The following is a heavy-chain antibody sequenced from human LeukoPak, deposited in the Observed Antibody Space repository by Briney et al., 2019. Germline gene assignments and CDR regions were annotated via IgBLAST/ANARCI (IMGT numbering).Heavy chain of an antibody. CDR1: GGSISSYY. D-gene: IGHD1/OR15-1a*01. J-gene: IGHJ4*02. CDR3: ARDGWGSGTTNY. CDR2: IYYSGSI. Sequence: PSETLSLTCTVSGGSISSYYWSWIRQPPGKGLEWIGYIYYSGSINYNPSLKSRVTILVDKSKNQFSLKLSSVTAADTAVYYCARDGWGSGTTNYWGQGTLVTVSS. V-gene: IGHV4-59*12.